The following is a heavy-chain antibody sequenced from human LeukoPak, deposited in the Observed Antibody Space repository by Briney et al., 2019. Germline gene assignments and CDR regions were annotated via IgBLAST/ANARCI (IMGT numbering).Heavy chain of an antibody. Sequence: GGSLRLSCAASGFTFSSHGMHWVRQAPGKGLEWVAVIWYDGINKYYADSVKGRFTISRDNAKNSLYLQMNSLRAEDTAVYYCARERDSSGYYSLDYWGQGTLVTVSS. J-gene: IGHJ4*02. D-gene: IGHD3-22*01. CDR2: IWYDGINK. CDR3: ARERDSSGYYSLDY. CDR1: GFTFSSHG. V-gene: IGHV3-33*01.